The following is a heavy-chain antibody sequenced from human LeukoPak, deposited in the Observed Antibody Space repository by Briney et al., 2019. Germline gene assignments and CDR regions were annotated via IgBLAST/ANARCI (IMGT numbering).Heavy chain of an antibody. CDR2: INHSGST. J-gene: IGHJ2*01. Sequence: SETLSLTCAVYGGSFSGYYWSWIRRPPGKGLEWIGEINHSGSTNYNPSLKSRVTISVDTSKNQFSLKLSSVTAADTAVYYCARGWRQQLVRGWYFDLWGRGTLVTVSS. CDR1: GGSFSGYY. CDR3: ARGWRQQLVRGWYFDL. D-gene: IGHD6-13*01. V-gene: IGHV4-34*01.